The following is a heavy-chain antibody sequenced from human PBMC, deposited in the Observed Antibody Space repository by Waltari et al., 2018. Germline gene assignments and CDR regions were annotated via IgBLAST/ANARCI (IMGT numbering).Heavy chain of an antibody. CDR1: GGSFSGYY. D-gene: IGHD5-18*01. Sequence: QVQLQQWGAGLLKPSETLSLTCAVYGGSFSGYYWSWIRQPPGKGLEWIGEINHSGSTNYNPSLNSRVTISVDTSKNQFSLKLSSVTAADTAVYYCARGVEGYSYGYPTPPYYYYYGMDVWGQGTTVTVSS. CDR2: INHSGST. J-gene: IGHJ6*02. V-gene: IGHV4-34*01. CDR3: ARGVEGYSYGYPTPPYYYYYGMDV.